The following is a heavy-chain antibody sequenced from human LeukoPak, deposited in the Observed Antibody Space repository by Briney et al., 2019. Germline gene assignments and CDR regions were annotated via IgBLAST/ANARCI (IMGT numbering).Heavy chain of an antibody. Sequence: GGSLRLSCAASGFTVSSNYMSWVRQAPGKGLEWVSYISSSSSTIYYADSVKGRFTISRDNAKNSLYLQMNSLRDEDTAVYYCARILDPWGQGTLVTVSS. CDR2: ISSSSSTI. CDR3: ARILDP. V-gene: IGHV3-48*02. J-gene: IGHJ5*02. CDR1: GFTVSSNY.